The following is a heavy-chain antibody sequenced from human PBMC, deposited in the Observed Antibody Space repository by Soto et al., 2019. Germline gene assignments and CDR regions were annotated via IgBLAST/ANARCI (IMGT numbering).Heavy chain of an antibody. CDR1: GGSISSVDYY. CDR2: IYYSGGT. Sequence: QVQLQESGPGLVKPSQTLSLTCTVSGGSISSVDYYWSWIRQPPGKGLEWIGYIYYSGGTYYNPPIKSRVTITVDTSNTQFSLKLMSVPAADTAVYYCATYGVNSVYFDYWGQGTLVTVSS. D-gene: IGHD4-17*01. V-gene: IGHV4-30-4*01. CDR3: ATYGVNSVYFDY. J-gene: IGHJ4*02.